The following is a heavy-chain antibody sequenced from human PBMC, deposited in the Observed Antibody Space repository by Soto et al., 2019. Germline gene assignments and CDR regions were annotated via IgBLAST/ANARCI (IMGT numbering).Heavy chain of an antibody. D-gene: IGHD2-8*01. Sequence: SETLSLTCTVSGGSISSGGYYWSWIRQHPGKGLEWIGYIYYSGSTYYNPSLKSRVTISVDTSKNQFSLKLSSVTAADTAVYYCARELSISNYFDYWGQGTLVTVSS. J-gene: IGHJ4*02. CDR1: GGSISSGGYY. V-gene: IGHV4-31*03. CDR3: ARELSISNYFDY. CDR2: IYYSGST.